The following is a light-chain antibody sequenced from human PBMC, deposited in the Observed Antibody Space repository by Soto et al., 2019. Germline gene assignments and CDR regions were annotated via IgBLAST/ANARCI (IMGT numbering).Light chain of an antibody. CDR2: DAS. Sequence: IVLTQSPATLSLSPGERAALSCRASQSVSTSLAWYQHKPGQAPRLFIYDASKRAPGIPARFSGSGFGTDFTLTISSLEPEDFAVYYCQVRDVWPSFGQGTKV. V-gene: IGKV3-11*01. J-gene: IGKJ1*01. CDR3: QVRDVWPS. CDR1: QSVSTS.